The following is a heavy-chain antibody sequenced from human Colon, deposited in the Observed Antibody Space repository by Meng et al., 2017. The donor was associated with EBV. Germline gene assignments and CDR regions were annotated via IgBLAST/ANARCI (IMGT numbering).Heavy chain of an antibody. CDR3: ARVPTTGYKDH. CDR1: GGSFSGDV. CDR2: VSHPGSA. Sequence: QVLLQQLGAGLLKPSGTLSLTCTVNGGSFSGDVWSWVRQPPGKGMEWIGEVSHPGSANYNPSLKSRVTISVDASEKQFSLRLTSVTAADSAVYYCARVPTTGYKDHWGQGTLVTVSS. J-gene: IGHJ4*02. V-gene: IGHV4-34*01. D-gene: IGHD3-9*01.